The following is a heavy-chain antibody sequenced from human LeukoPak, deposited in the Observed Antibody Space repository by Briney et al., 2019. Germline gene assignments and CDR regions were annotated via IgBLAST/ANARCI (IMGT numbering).Heavy chain of an antibody. Sequence: ASVKVSCKASGYTFTSYAMHWVRQAPGQRLEWMGWINAGNGNTKYSQEFQGRVTITRDKSTSTAYMELSSLRSEDTAVYYCASSSVEMATTPRYWYFDLWGRGTLVTVSS. V-gene: IGHV1-3*03. J-gene: IGHJ2*01. D-gene: IGHD5-24*01. CDR1: GYTFTSYA. CDR3: ASSSVEMATTPRYWYFDL. CDR2: INAGNGNT.